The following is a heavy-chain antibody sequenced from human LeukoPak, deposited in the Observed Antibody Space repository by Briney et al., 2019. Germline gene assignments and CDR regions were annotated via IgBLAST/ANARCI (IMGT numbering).Heavy chain of an antibody. D-gene: IGHD6-13*01. V-gene: IGHV3-23*01. CDR2: ITGSGSNT. CDR1: GFTFSNYV. J-gene: IGHJ1*01. Sequence: GGSLRLSCATSGFTFSNYVMTWVRQAPGKGLECVSAITGSGSNTYYADSVKGRFTISRGNSKNTLFLQMNSLRGEDTAVYYCAKDLFGSSWYHSREDQWGQGTLVTVSS. CDR3: AKDLFGSSWYHSREDQ.